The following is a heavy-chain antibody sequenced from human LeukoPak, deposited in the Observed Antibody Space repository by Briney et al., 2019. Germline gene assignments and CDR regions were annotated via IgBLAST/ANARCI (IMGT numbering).Heavy chain of an antibody. Sequence: GGSLRLSCAASGFTFGSYSMNWVRQAPGKGLEWVAYINSYSNAIYYADSVKGRFTISRDNAENTLYLQMNSLRAEDTAVYYCAKGYSSSWYYFDYWGQGTLVTVSS. V-gene: IGHV3-48*04. CDR2: INSYSNAI. CDR3: AKGYSSSWYYFDY. J-gene: IGHJ4*02. D-gene: IGHD6-13*01. CDR1: GFTFGSYS.